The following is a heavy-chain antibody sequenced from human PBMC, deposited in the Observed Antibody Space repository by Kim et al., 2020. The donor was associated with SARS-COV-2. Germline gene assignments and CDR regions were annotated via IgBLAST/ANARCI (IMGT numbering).Heavy chain of an antibody. CDR3: AKDIDDYSGMDV. CDR2: ISHSGSDT. Sequence: GGSLRLSCAASGFTFSACAMGWVRQAPGKGLQWVSCISHSGSDTYYADSVKGRFTISRDFSRDTLYLQMNSLRTEDTAVCFCAKDIDDYSGMDVWGQGTT. V-gene: IGHV3-23*01. D-gene: IGHD1-26*01. J-gene: IGHJ6*02. CDR1: GFTFSACA.